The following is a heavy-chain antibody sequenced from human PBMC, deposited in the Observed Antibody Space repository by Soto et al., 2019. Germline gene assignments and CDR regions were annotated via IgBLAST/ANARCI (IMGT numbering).Heavy chain of an antibody. CDR1: GFTFSSYA. Sequence: PGGSLRLSCAASGFTFSSYAMSWVRQAPGKGLEWVSAISGSGGSTYYADSVKGRFTISRDNSKNTLYLQMNSLRAEDTAVYYCTTPHGPDYYGSGSSMAVFDYWGQGTLVTVSS. V-gene: IGHV3-23*01. D-gene: IGHD3-10*01. J-gene: IGHJ4*02. CDR3: TTPHGPDYYGSGSSMAVFDY. CDR2: ISGSGGST.